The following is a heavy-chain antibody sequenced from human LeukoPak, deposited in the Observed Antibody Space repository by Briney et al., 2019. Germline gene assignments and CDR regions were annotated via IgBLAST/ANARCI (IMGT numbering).Heavy chain of an antibody. CDR1: GFTFSSYA. Sequence: GGSLRLSCVASGFTFSSYAMTWVRQAPGKGLEWVSAISGSGGSTYYADSVKGRFTISRDNSKNTLYVQMNSLRAEDTAVYYCAKTGDSSDFYYGVDYWGQGTLVTVSS. V-gene: IGHV3-23*01. J-gene: IGHJ4*02. CDR3: AKTGDSSDFYYGVDY. CDR2: ISGSGGST. D-gene: IGHD3-22*01.